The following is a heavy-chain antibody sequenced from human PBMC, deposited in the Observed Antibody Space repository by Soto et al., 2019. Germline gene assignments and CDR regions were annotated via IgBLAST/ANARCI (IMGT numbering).Heavy chain of an antibody. J-gene: IGHJ4*02. CDR1: GFTLSRYG. CDR2: IAFDGTNK. D-gene: IGHD5-18*01. CDR3: ARDRYSYGNYFDY. V-gene: IGHV3-30*03. Sequence: PGGSLRLSCAASGFTLSRYGMHWVRQAPGKGLEWVAIIAFDGTNKYYADSVKGRFTISGDNSKNTLYLQMNSLRAEDTAVYYCARDRYSYGNYFDYWGQGTLVTVSS.